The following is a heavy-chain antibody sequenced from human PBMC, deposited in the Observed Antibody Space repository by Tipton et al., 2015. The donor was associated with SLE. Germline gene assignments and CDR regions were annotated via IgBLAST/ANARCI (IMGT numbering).Heavy chain of an antibody. J-gene: IGHJ4*02. V-gene: IGHV4-38-2*01. CDR3: ARHGNQDY. Sequence: TLSLTCAVSGYSISSGFYWGWIRQPPGKGLEWIGDINHSGSTNYTPSLKSRVTISVDTSKNQFSLKLSSVTAADTAVYYCARHGNQDYWGQGTLVTVSS. D-gene: IGHD4-23*01. CDR2: INHSGST. CDR1: GYSISSGFY.